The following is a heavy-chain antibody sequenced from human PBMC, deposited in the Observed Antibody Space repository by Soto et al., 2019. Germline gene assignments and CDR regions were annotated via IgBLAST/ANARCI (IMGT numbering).Heavy chain of an antibody. CDR2: IKFDGSEK. V-gene: IGHV3-7*03. CDR3: VKDGGYCSSSTCYSPRNHYFDS. CDR1: GFIFSDYW. D-gene: IGHD2-2*01. Sequence: GGSLRLSCAASGFIFSDYWMSWVRQAPGKGPEWVANIKFDGSEKQYVDSVRGRLTISRDNSRNSLFLQMNSLRAGDTAVYYCVKDGGYCSSSTCYSPRNHYFDSWGQGTLVTVSS. J-gene: IGHJ4*02.